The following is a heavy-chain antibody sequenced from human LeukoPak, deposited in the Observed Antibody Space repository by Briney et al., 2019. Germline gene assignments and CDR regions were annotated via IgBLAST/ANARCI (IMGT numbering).Heavy chain of an antibody. CDR2: IIPIFGTA. V-gene: IGHV1-69*05. CDR3: ARDQVMVVTPDRFYFDY. Sequence: SVKVPCKASGGTFSSYAISWVRQAPGQGLEWMGRIIPIFGTANYAQKFQGRVTITTDESTSTAYMELSSLRSEDTAVYYCARDQVMVVTPDRFYFDYWGQGTLVTVSS. CDR1: GGTFSSYA. D-gene: IGHD4-23*01. J-gene: IGHJ4*02.